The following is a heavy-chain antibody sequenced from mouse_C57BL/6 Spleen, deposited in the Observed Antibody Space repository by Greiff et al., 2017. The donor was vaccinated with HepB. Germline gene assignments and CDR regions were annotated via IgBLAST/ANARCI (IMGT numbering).Heavy chain of an antibody. CDR3: ARTRVDWYLAD. J-gene: IGHJ1*03. D-gene: IGHD3-1*01. V-gene: IGHV5-9*01. Sequence: EVKLVESGGGLVKPGGSLKLSCAASGFTFSSYTMSWVRQTPEKRLEWVATISGGGGNTYYPDSVKGRFTLSRDHATNTLYLQMSSLRSEDTALEYCARTRVDWYLADWGTGTTVTVSS. CDR2: ISGGGGNT. CDR1: GFTFSSYT.